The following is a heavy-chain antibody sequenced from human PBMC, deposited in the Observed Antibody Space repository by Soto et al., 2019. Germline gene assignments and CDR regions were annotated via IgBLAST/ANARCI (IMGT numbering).Heavy chain of an antibody. CDR3: ARALGYCISTSCYAGGWFDP. V-gene: IGHV4-30-4*01. CDR1: GGSISSGYYY. Sequence: SETLSLTCTVSGGSISSGYYYWSWIRQPPGKGLEWIGYIYYSGSTYYNPSLKSRVTISVDTSKNQFSLKLSSVTAADTAVYYCARALGYCISTSCYAGGWFDPWGQGTLVTVSS. D-gene: IGHD2-2*01. J-gene: IGHJ5*02. CDR2: IYYSGST.